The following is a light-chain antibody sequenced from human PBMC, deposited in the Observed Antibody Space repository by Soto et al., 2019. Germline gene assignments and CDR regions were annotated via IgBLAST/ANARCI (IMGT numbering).Light chain of an antibody. CDR1: QSFSSG. J-gene: IGKJ4*01. Sequence: DIQMTQSPSTLSASVGDRVTITCRASQSFSSGLAWYQKKPGKAPKLLIYKASRLEGGVPSRFSGSGSGTEFTLTISSLQPDDLATYYCQQYNSYPLTFGGGTKVEIK. CDR2: KAS. CDR3: QQYNSYPLT. V-gene: IGKV1-5*03.